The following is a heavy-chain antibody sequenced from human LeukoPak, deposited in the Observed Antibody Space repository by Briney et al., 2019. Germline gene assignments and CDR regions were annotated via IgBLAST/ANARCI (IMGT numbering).Heavy chain of an antibody. D-gene: IGHD2-2*01. Sequence: GGSLRLSCAASGFTFSSYWMSWVRQAPGKGLEWVANIKQDGSEKYYVDSVKGRFTISRDNAKNSLYLQMNSLRAEDTAVYYCARVLSVVDDALDIWGQGTMITVSS. CDR3: ARVLSVVDDALDI. CDR2: IKQDGSEK. J-gene: IGHJ3*02. V-gene: IGHV3-7*01. CDR1: GFTFSSYW.